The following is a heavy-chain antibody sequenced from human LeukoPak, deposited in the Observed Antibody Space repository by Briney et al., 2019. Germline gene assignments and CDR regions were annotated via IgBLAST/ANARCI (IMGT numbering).Heavy chain of an antibody. V-gene: IGHV3-43*01. CDR3: AKDFSADWLQFTYMDG. CDR2: I. D-gene: IGHD3-9*01. CDR1: GFTFSNYG. Sequence: PGGSLRLSCAASGFTFSNYGMHWVRQAPGKGLEWVSLIKGRFTISRDNSKNSLYLQMNSLRTEDTALYFCAKDFSADWLQFTYMDGWGKGTTVTVSS. J-gene: IGHJ6*03.